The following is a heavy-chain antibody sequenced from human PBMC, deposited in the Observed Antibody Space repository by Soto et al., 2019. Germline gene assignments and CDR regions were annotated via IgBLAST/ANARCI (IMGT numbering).Heavy chain of an antibody. V-gene: IGHV1-69*06. D-gene: IGHD4-17*01. CDR3: AREAYGDYENWYFDL. CDR2: IIPIFGTA. CDR1: GYTFTSYG. Sequence: QVQLVQSGAEVKKPGASVKVSCKASGYTFTSYGISWVRQAPGQGLEWMGWIIPIFGTANYAQKFQGRVTITADKSTSTAYMELSSLRSEDTAVYYCAREAYGDYENWYFDLWGRGTLVTVSS. J-gene: IGHJ2*01.